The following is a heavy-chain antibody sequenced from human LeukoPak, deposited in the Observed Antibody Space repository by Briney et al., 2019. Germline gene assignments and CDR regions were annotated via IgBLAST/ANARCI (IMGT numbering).Heavy chain of an antibody. D-gene: IGHD5-12*01. CDR2: INHSGST. Sequence: SETLSLTSAVYGGSSCDYNWCRIRAPLAKRMKRIGEINHSGSTNYNPSLKSRVTISVDTSKNQFSLRLSSVTAADTTVYYCARLDIVATSNLDYWGQGTLATVSS. V-gene: IGHV4-34*01. J-gene: IGHJ4*02. CDR1: GGSSCDYN. CDR3: ARLDIVATSNLDY.